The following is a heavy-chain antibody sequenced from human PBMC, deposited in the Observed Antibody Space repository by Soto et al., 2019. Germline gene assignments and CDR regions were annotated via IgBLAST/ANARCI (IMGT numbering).Heavy chain of an antibody. Sequence: GGSLRLSCAASGFTFSSYAMSWVRQAPGKGLEWVSAISGSGGSIYYADSVKGRFTISRDNSKNTLYLQMNSLRAEDAAVYYCAKSPGSSGWYYFDYWGQGTLVTVSS. J-gene: IGHJ4*02. CDR2: ISGSGGSI. V-gene: IGHV3-23*01. CDR1: GFTFSSYA. CDR3: AKSPGSSGWYYFDY. D-gene: IGHD6-19*01.